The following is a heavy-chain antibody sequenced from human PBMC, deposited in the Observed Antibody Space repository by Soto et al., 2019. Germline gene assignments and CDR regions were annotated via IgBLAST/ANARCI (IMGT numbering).Heavy chain of an antibody. CDR2: IKSKTDGGTT. D-gene: IGHD3-9*01. Sequence: PGGSLRLSCAASGFTFSNAWISWVRQAPGKGLEWVGHIKSKTDGGTTDYAAPVKGRFTISRDDSENTVYLQMNSLKTEDTAVYYCTTHPPFFVHFDWFFFDYWGQGTRVTVSS. J-gene: IGHJ4*02. V-gene: IGHV3-15*01. CDR1: GFTFSNAW. CDR3: TTHPPFFVHFDWFFFDY.